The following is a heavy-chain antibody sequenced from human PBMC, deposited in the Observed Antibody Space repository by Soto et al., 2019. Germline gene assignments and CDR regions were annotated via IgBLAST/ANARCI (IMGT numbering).Heavy chain of an antibody. J-gene: IGHJ6*02. Sequence: QVQVVESGGGVVQPGRSLRLSCAASGLTFSSFGLHWVRQAPGKGLEGVSLIWYDGSKKSYGDSVKGRFTISRDNSRNTVYLQMNSLRADDTAVYYCARDASYYSLWSGYYPSRNGMDVWGQGTTVTVSS. CDR2: IWYDGSKK. D-gene: IGHD3-3*01. V-gene: IGHV3-33*01. CDR1: GLTFSSFG. CDR3: ARDASYYSLWSGYYPSRNGMDV.